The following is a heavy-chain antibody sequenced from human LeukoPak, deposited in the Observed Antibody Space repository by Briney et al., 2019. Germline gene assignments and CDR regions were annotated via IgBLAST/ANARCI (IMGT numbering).Heavy chain of an antibody. CDR1: GFTLSNYA. D-gene: IGHD2-2*01. CDR3: AKDSGIVVVPAAIWDD. V-gene: IGHV3-23*01. Sequence: PGGSLRLSCEASGFTLSNYAMNWVRQTPGKGLEWVSSITSYRRDTYYADSVKGRFTISRDNSKSTLSLQMNSLRAEDSAIYYCAKDSGIVVVPAAIWDDWGQGTMVTVSS. J-gene: IGHJ3*01. CDR2: ITSYRRDT.